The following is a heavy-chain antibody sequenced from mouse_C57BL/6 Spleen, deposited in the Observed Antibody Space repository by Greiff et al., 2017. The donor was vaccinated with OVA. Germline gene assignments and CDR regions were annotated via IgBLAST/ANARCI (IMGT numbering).Heavy chain of an antibody. J-gene: IGHJ4*01. CDR1: GYSFTGYY. D-gene: IGHD3-2*02. Sequence: EVQLQQSGPELVKPGASVKISCKASGYSFTGYYMNWVKQSPEKSLEWIGEINPSTGGTTYNQKFKAKATLTVDKSSSTAYMQLKSLTSEDSAVYYCARGAQANYYAMDYWGQGTSVTVSS. CDR3: ARGAQANYYAMDY. V-gene: IGHV1-42*01. CDR2: INPSTGGT.